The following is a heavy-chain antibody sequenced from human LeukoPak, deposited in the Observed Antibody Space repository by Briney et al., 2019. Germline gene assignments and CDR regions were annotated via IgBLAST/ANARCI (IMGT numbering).Heavy chain of an antibody. V-gene: IGHV4-34*01. D-gene: IGHD6-19*01. CDR1: GVSFSGYY. J-gene: IGHJ4*02. CDR2: INHSGST. CDR3: ARAQLATIAVAAIDY. Sequence: SETLSLTCAVYGVSFSGYYWSWIRQPPGKGLEWIGEINHSGSTNYNPSLKSRVTISVDTSKNQFSLKLSSVTAADTAVYYCARAQLATIAVAAIDYWGQGTLVTVSS.